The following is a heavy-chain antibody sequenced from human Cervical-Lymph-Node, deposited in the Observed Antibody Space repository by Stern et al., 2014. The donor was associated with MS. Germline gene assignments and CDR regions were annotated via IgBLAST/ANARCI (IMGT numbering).Heavy chain of an antibody. CDR1: GFSFSTGEVG. CDR3: TRSRSYTYGAKRAWYFDL. V-gene: IGHV2-5*02. J-gene: IGHJ2*01. CDR2: SYWDEDK. D-gene: IGHD4-23*01. Sequence: QINLKESGPTLVKPTQTLTLTCTFSGFSFSTGEVGVGWIRQPPGKALEWLAISYWDEDKRYSPSLQGRLTITKDTSKSQVVLTMTNMDPVDTATYYCTRSRSYTYGAKRAWYFDLWGRGTHVTVAS.